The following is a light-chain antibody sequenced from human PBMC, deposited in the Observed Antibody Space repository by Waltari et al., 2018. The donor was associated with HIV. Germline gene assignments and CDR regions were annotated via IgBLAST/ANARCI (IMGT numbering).Light chain of an antibody. CDR1: DSDIGTYKL. J-gene: IGLJ1*01. Sequence: HSDLTQPPSASGSPGQSVTISCTGSDSDIGTYKLVSWYQHHQGKAPKLIIYEVNKRPSGVPDRFAGSKSGDTASLTVSGLQAEDEADYYCASYRGLNNLGVFGTGTKVTVL. V-gene: IGLV2-8*01. CDR2: EVN. CDR3: ASYRGLNNLGV.